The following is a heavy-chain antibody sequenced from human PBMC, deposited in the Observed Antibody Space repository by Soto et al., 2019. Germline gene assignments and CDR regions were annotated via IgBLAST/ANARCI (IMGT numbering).Heavy chain of an antibody. CDR3: ARERGGDYGDYGAWGNYYMDV. V-gene: IGHV1-18*01. D-gene: IGHD4-17*01. CDR2: ISAYNGNT. J-gene: IGHJ6*03. Sequence: GASVKVSCKASGYTFTSYGISWVRQAPGQGLEWMGWISAYNGNTNYTQKLQGRVTMTTDTSTSTAYMELRSLRSDDTAVYYCARERGGDYGDYGAWGNYYMDVWGKGTTVTVSS. CDR1: GYTFTSYG.